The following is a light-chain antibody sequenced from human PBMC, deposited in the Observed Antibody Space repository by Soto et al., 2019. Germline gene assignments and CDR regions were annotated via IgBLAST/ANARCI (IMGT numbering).Light chain of an antibody. V-gene: IGKV1-5*01. CDR2: DAS. CDR1: QSISSW. J-gene: IGKJ1*01. Sequence: IQTTQSPSTLSASVGDRVTITCRASQSISSWLAWYQQKPGKAPKLLIYDASSLESGVPSRFSGSGSGTEFTLTISSLQTDDFASYYCQQYDSYSWTFGQGTKVDIK. CDR3: QQYDSYSWT.